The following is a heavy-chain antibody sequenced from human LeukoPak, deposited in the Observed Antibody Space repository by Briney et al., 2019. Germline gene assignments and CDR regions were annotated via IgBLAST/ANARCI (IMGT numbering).Heavy chain of an antibody. CDR3: ARVSDSSGYYYGVFNY. CDR1: GGSISSYY. D-gene: IGHD3-22*01. V-gene: IGHV4-59*01. J-gene: IGHJ4*02. CDR2: IYYSGST. Sequence: PSETLSLTCTVSGGSISSYYWSWIRQPPGKGLEWIGYIYYSGSTNYNPSLKSRVTISVDTSKNQFSLKLSSVTAADTAVYYCARVSDSSGYYYGVFNYWGQGTLVTVSS.